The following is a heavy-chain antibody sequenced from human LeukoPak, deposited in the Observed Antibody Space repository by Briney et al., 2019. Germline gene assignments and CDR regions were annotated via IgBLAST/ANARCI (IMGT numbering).Heavy chain of an antibody. CDR3: ARSLGYCSGGSCYSPPGGDAFDI. J-gene: IGHJ3*02. V-gene: IGHV4-39*01. D-gene: IGHD2-15*01. Sequence: PSETLSLTCTVSGGSISSSSYYWGWIRQPPGKGLEWIGSIYYSGSTYYNPSLKSRVTISVDTSKNQFSLKLSSVTAAGTAVYYCARSLGYCSGGSCYSPPGGDAFDIWGQGTMVTVSS. CDR2: IYYSGST. CDR1: GGSISSSSYY.